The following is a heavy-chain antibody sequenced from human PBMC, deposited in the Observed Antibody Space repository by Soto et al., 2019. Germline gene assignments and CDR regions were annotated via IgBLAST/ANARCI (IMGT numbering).Heavy chain of an antibody. CDR2: IYSNTGDT. CDR3: AKDYEVVPGGMDV. V-gene: IGHV1-2*02. CDR1: GYTFTAHY. Sequence: SEKVSCKTSGYTFTAHYMHGVRQAPGQGLEWMGWIYSNTGDTNSAQKFQCRISLTRDTSVKTVYMELSSLRADDTAVYYCAKDYEVVPGGMDVWGQGSTVTVS. D-gene: IGHD2-15*01. J-gene: IGHJ6*02.